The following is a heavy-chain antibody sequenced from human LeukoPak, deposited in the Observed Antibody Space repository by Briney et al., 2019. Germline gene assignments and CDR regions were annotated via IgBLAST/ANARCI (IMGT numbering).Heavy chain of an antibody. D-gene: IGHD3-9*01. V-gene: IGHV3-74*01. CDR2: INSDGSST. CDR3: ARGNYDILTGYGTAGMDV. CDR1: GFTFSSYW. Sequence: PGGSLRLSCAASGFTFSSYWMHWVRQAPGKGLVWVSRINSDGSSTSYADSVKGRFTISRDNAKNTLYLQMNSLRAEDTAVYYCARGNYDILTGYGTAGMDVWGEGTTVTVSS. J-gene: IGHJ6*04.